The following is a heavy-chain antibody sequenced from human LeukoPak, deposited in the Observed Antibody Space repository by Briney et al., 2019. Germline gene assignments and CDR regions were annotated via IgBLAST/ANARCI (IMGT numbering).Heavy chain of an antibody. D-gene: IGHD1-26*01. CDR1: GGSISTTTNS. Sequence: SETLSLTCNASGGSISTTTNSWGWAWIRQRPTKGLEWIGSIYYGGSPYYTSSLKSRVTISVDTSKNQFSLKLASLTAADTAVYYCARRPIVGSTGFYFDPWGPGTLVTVSS. V-gene: IGHV4-39*01. J-gene: IGHJ5*02. CDR3: ARRPIVGSTGFYFDP. CDR2: IYYGGSP.